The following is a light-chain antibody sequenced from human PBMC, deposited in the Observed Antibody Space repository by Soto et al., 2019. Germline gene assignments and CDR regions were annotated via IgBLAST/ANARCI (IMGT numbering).Light chain of an antibody. CDR2: GAS. J-gene: IGKJ1*01. Sequence: VMTQSPGTLSVSPGERATLSCRASQSVDTNLAWYQQKPGQAPRLLISGASTRATGVSARFSGSGSGTEFTLTISSLQSEDFAVYYCQQYQYWPPRTFDQGTKVEIK. CDR1: QSVDTN. CDR3: QQYQYWPPRT. V-gene: IGKV3-15*01.